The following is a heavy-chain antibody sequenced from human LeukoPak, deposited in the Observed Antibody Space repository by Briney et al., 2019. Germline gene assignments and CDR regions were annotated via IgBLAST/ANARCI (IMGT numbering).Heavy chain of an antibody. Sequence: GASVKVSCKASGYTFTSYAMHWVRQAPGQRLEWMGWINAGNGYTKYSQKFQGRVTITRDTSASTAYMELSSLRSEDTAVYYCATELGYYLDHWGQGTLVTVSS. V-gene: IGHV1-3*01. J-gene: IGHJ4*02. CDR2: INAGNGYT. D-gene: IGHD3-10*01. CDR3: ATELGYYLDH. CDR1: GYTFTSYA.